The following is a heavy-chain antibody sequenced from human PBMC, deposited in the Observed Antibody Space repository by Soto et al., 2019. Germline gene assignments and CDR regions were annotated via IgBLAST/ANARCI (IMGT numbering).Heavy chain of an antibody. Sequence: QVQLVESGGGVVQPGRSLRLSCAASGFTFSSYAMHWVRQAPGKGLEWVAVISYDGSNKYYADSVKGRFTISRDKSKNTLYLQMNSLRAEDTAVYYCARGHVYDYVWGRFDYWGQGTLVTVSS. J-gene: IGHJ4*02. CDR3: ARGHVYDYVWGRFDY. D-gene: IGHD3-16*01. CDR2: ISYDGSNK. CDR1: GFTFSSYA. V-gene: IGHV3-30-3*01.